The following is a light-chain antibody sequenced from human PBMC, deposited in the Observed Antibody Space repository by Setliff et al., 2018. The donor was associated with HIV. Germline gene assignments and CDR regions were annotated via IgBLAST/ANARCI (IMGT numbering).Light chain of an antibody. CDR2: GGS. J-gene: IGKJ4*01. CDR3: QQRSTWPLLT. Sequence: DNVLTQSPATLALSPGERATLSCRASERIGSNLAWYQHRPGQAPRLLIYGGSNRATGIPARFSGSGSGTDFTLTISSLKPEDFAVYYCQQRSTWPLLTFGGGTKVDIK. CDR1: ERIGSN. V-gene: IGKV3-11*01.